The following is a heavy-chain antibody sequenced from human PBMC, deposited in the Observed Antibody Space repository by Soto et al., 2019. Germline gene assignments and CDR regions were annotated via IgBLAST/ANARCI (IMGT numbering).Heavy chain of an antibody. Sequence: SETLSLTCTVSGGSISSYYWSWIRQPPGKGLEWIGYIYYSGSTNHNPSLKSRVTISVDTSKNQFSLKLSSVTAADTAVYYCARRGDYDISTGYYRAPYFDIWGQGTMVTVSS. CDR3: ARRGDYDISTGYYRAPYFDI. CDR1: GGSISSYY. CDR2: IYYSGST. D-gene: IGHD3-9*01. V-gene: IGHV4-59*08. J-gene: IGHJ3*02.